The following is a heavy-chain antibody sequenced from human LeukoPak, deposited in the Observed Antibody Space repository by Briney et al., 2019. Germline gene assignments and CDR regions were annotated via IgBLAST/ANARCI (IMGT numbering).Heavy chain of an antibody. D-gene: IGHD2-8*02. V-gene: IGHV3-48*03. CDR3: ARDCSGGARGWFGP. CDR1: GFTFSSYE. CDR2: ISTSGSTI. J-gene: IGHJ5*02. Sequence: GGSLRLSCAASGFTFSSYEMNWVRQAPGKGLEWVSYISTSGSTIYYADSVKGRFTISRDNAKNSLYLQMNSLRADDTAVYYCARDCSGGARGWFGPWGQGTLVTVSS.